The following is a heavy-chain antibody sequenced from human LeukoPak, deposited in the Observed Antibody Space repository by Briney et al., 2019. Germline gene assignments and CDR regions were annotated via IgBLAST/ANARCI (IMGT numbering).Heavy chain of an antibody. V-gene: IGHV4-59*01. D-gene: IGHD4-17*01. CDR3: AREDPQTTVPEGMDV. Sequence: SETLSLTCTVSGGSISYYYWSWIRQSPGKGLEWIGYIYYSGTTNYNPSLKSRVTISVATSKNQFSLQLRSVTAADTAVYYCAREDPQTTVPEGMDVWGQGTTVTVSS. J-gene: IGHJ6*02. CDR1: GGSISYYY. CDR2: IYYSGTT.